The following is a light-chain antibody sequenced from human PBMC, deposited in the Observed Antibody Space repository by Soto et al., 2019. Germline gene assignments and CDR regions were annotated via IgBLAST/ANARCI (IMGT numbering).Light chain of an antibody. V-gene: IGKV3-15*01. CDR3: QQYNNWPRA. CDR1: QSVSSN. J-gene: IGKJ4*01. Sequence: EIVMTQSPATLSVSPGERATRSCRASQSVSSNLAWYQQKPGQSPRLLIYGASTRATGIPARFSGSGSGTEFTLTISSRQSEDVAVYYCQQYNNWPRAFGGGTKVEIK. CDR2: GAS.